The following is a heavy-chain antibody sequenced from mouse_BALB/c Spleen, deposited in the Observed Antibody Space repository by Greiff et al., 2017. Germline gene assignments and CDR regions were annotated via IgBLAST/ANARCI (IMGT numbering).Heavy chain of an antibody. V-gene: IGHV5-17*02. CDR3: ARSGGNYGGYAMDY. J-gene: IGHJ4*01. Sequence: EVKLMESGGGLVQPGGSRKLSCAASGFTFSSFGMHWVRQAPEKGLEWVAYISSGSSTIYYADTVKGRFTISRDNPKNTLFLQMTSLRSEDTAMYYCARSGGNYGGYAMDYWGQGTSVTVSS. CDR1: GFTFSSFG. CDR2: ISSGSSTI. D-gene: IGHD2-1*01.